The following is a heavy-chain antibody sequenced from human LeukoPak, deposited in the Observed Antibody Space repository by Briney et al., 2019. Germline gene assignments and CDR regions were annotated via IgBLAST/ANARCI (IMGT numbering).Heavy chain of an antibody. Sequence: PSQTLSLTCTVSGGSISSGGYYWSWIRQHPGKGLEWIGYIYYSGSTYYNPSLKSRVSISVDTSKNQFSLKLSSVTAADTAVYYCARAVADTRVDYWGQGTLVTVSS. D-gene: IGHD6-19*01. CDR2: IYYSGST. CDR3: ARAVADTRVDY. CDR1: GGSISSGGYY. J-gene: IGHJ4*02. V-gene: IGHV4-31*03.